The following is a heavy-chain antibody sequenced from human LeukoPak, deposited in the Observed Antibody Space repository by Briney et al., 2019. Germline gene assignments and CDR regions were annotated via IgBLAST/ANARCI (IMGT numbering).Heavy chain of an antibody. V-gene: IGHV1-3*01. CDR3: ATLGGTVTASGGDY. J-gene: IGHJ4*02. Sequence: ASVKVSCKASGYTFTSYAMHWVRQAPGQRLEWMGWINAGNGNTKYSQKFQGRVTITRDTSASTAYMELSSLRSEDTAVYYCATLGGTVTASGGDYWGQGTLVTVS. CDR1: GYTFTSYA. CDR2: INAGNGNT. D-gene: IGHD4-17*01.